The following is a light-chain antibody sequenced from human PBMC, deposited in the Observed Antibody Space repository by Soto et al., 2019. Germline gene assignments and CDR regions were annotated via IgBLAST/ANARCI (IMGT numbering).Light chain of an antibody. Sequence: VVLTQSPDSLAVSPGERATISSKSSRTLFYRSSNKNYLAWYQQKPGQPPKLLIHWASTRESGVTDRFSGSGSGTDFTLTISSLQAEDVAVYYCQQYYSIPWTFGQGTRVDI. CDR3: QQYYSIPWT. CDR1: RTLFYRSSNKNY. CDR2: WAS. J-gene: IGKJ1*01. V-gene: IGKV4-1*01.